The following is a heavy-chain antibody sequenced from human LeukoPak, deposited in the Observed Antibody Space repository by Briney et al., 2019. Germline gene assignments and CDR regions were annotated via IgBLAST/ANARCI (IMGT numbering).Heavy chain of an antibody. Sequence: SVKVSCKASGYTFTSYFMHWVRQAPGQGLEWMGIINPNDGSTSYAPKFQGRVTMTRDTSTSTVFMELSSLRPEDTAVYYCARDRARFDYWGQGTLVTVSS. J-gene: IGHJ4*02. CDR3: ARDRARFDY. V-gene: IGHV1-46*03. CDR2: INPNDGST. CDR1: GYTFTSYF. D-gene: IGHD5-12*01.